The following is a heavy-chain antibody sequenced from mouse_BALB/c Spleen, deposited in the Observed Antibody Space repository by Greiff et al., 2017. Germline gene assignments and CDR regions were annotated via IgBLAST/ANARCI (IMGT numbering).Heavy chain of an antibody. J-gene: IGHJ3*01. Sequence: VQLQQSGAELVRPGTSVKVSCKASGYAFTNYLIEWVKQRPGQGLEWIGVINPGSGGTNYNEKVKSKATLTVDKSSSTAYMQLSSLTSEDSAVYYCASHDGYYEGFAYWGQGTLVTVSA. CDR1: GYAFTNYL. CDR2: INPGSGGT. D-gene: IGHD2-3*01. V-gene: IGHV1-54*01. CDR3: ASHDGYYEGFAY.